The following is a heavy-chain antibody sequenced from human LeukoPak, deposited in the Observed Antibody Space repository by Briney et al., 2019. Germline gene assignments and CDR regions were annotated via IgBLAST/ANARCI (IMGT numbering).Heavy chain of an antibody. CDR3: AKDRRGSYYFDY. CDR1: GFTFSSYA. CDR2: ISGSGGST. V-gene: IGHV3-23*01. J-gene: IGHJ4*02. D-gene: IGHD1-26*01. Sequence: GGSLRLSCAASGFTFSSYAMSWVRQAPGKGLEWVSAISGSGGSTYYADSVKGRFTISRDNSKNTLYLQMSSLRAEDTAVYYCAKDRRGSYYFDYWGQGTLVTVSS.